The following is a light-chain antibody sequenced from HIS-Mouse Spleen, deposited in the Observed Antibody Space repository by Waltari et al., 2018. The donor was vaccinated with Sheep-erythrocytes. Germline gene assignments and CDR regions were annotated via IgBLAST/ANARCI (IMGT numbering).Light chain of an antibody. CDR2: EGS. J-gene: IGLJ3*02. Sequence: QSALTQPASVSGSPGQSITISCPGTSSDVGSYNLFSWYQQQQGKAPKLMIYEGSKRPSGVSNRFSGSKSGTSASLAISGLRSEDEADYYCAAWDDSLSGPVFGGGTKLTVL. CDR3: AAWDDSLSGPV. V-gene: IGLV2-14*02. CDR1: SSDVGSYNL.